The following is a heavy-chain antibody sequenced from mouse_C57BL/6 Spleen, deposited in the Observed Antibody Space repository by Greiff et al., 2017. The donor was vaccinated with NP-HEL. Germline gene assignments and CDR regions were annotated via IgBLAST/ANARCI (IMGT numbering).Heavy chain of an antibody. J-gene: IGHJ2*01. V-gene: IGHV1-50*01. Sequence: QVQLQQPGAELVKPGASVKLSCKASGYTFTSYWMQWVKQRPGQGLEWIGEIDPSDSYTNYNQKFKGKATLTVDTSSSTAYMQLSSLTSEDSAVYYCARGLREVVATDYWGQGTTLTVSS. CDR3: ARGLREVVATDY. CDR1: GYTFTSYW. CDR2: IDPSDSYT. D-gene: IGHD1-1*01.